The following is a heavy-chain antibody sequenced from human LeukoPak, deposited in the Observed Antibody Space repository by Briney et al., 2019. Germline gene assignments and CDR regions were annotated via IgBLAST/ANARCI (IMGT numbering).Heavy chain of an antibody. Sequence: SETLSLTCTVSGGSISTYYWSWIRRPPGKGLEWIGYTSYSGSTNYNPSLKSRVTISVDTTKNHVSLRLSSVTAADTAVYYCASNVAGSSFDYWGQGSLVTVSS. J-gene: IGHJ4*02. CDR1: GGSISTYY. CDR3: ASNVAGSSFDY. CDR2: TSYSGST. V-gene: IGHV4-59*08. D-gene: IGHD6-19*01.